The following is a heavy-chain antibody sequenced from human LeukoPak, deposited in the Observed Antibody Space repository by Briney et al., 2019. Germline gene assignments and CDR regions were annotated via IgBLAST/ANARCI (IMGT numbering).Heavy chain of an antibody. CDR3: ARVRVDDVVGGYCSGNSCPAPLGY. J-gene: IGHJ4*02. Sequence: ASVKVSCKASGDTFTSYYMHWVRQAPGQGLEWMGIINPSGGSTKYAQKFQGRVTMTTDTSTSTVYMYLSSLRSEDTAVYYCARVRVDDVVGGYCSGNSCPAPLGYWGQGTLVPVSS. V-gene: IGHV1-46*01. D-gene: IGHD2-15*01. CDR2: INPSGGST. CDR1: GDTFTSYY.